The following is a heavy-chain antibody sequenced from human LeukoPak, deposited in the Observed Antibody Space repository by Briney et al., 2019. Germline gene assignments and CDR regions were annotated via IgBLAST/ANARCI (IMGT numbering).Heavy chain of an antibody. CDR2: IIPIFGTA. V-gene: IGHV1-69*13. Sequence: ASVKVSCKASGGTFSSYAISWVRQAPGQGLEWMGGIIPIFGTANYVQKFQGRVTITADESTSTAYMELSSLRSEDTAVYYCARSFNTYYYDSSGRDFDYWGQGTLVAVSS. J-gene: IGHJ4*02. CDR1: GGTFSSYA. CDR3: ARSFNTYYYDSSGRDFDY. D-gene: IGHD3-22*01.